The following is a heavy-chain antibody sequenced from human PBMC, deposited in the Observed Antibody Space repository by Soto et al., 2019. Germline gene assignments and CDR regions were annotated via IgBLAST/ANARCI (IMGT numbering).Heavy chain of an antibody. Sequence: QVQLVLSGAEVKKPGSSVKVSCKASGGTFSSYAISWVRQAPGQGHEWMGGIIPIFGTANYAQKFQGRVTITADESTSTAYMELSSLRSEDTAVYYCARADTTVFGVDIAVYYGMDVWGQGTTVTVSS. CDR1: GGTFSSYA. CDR3: ARADTTVFGVDIAVYYGMDV. J-gene: IGHJ6*02. CDR2: IIPIFGTA. V-gene: IGHV1-69*12. D-gene: IGHD3-3*01.